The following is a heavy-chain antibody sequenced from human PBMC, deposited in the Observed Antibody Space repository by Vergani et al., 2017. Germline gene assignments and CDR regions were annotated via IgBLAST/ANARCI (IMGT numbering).Heavy chain of an antibody. Sequence: EVQLLESGGGLVQPGGSLRLSCAASGFTFSSYAMSWVRQAPGKGLEWVSAITGSGGSPNYADSVKGRFTISRDNSKNTLYLQMNSRRAEDTAVYYCAREYSSSWYSTLDYWGQGTLVTVSS. D-gene: IGHD6-13*01. J-gene: IGHJ4*02. CDR3: AREYSSSWYSTLDY. CDR1: GFTFSSYA. CDR2: ITGSGGSP. V-gene: IGHV3-23*01.